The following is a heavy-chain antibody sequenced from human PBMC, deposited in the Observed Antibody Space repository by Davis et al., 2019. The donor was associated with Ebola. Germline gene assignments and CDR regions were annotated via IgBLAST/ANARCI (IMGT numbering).Heavy chain of an antibody. CDR3: AKDRSICSSTSCYTWGDAFDI. Sequence: GESLKISCAASGFTFSSYAMSWVRQAPGKGLEWVSAISGSGGSTYYADSVKGRFTISRDNSKNTLYLQMNSLRAEDTAVYYCAKDRSICSSTSCYTWGDAFDIWGQGTMVTVSS. D-gene: IGHD2-2*02. CDR1: GFTFSSYA. V-gene: IGHV3-23*01. J-gene: IGHJ3*02. CDR2: ISGSGGST.